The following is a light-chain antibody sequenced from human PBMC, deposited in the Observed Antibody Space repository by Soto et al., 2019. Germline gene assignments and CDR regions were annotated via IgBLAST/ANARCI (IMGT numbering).Light chain of an antibody. Sequence: QSALTQPASVSGSPGQSITISCTGTSSDIGGYNYVSWYQQHPGKAPKLMIFEVSNRPSGLSNRFSGSKSGNTASLTISGLQAEDEADYYCSSYRGGSALGVFGTGTKLTVL. V-gene: IGLV2-14*01. CDR3: SSYRGGSALGV. CDR1: SSDIGGYNY. CDR2: EVS. J-gene: IGLJ1*01.